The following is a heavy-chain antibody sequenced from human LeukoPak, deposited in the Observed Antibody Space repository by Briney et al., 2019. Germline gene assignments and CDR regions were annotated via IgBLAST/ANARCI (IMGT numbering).Heavy chain of an antibody. J-gene: IGHJ4*02. V-gene: IGHV4-59*01. D-gene: IGHD3-16*02. Sequence: SETLSLTCSISGGSISTYYWNWIRQPPGKGLEWIADFSYSEGSRYNPSPKGRASISVDTSKNQISLEVNSVAAADTAMYYCAREDYSYGFGYWGQGAMVTVFS. CDR2: FSYSEGS. CDR1: GGSISTYY. CDR3: AREDYSYGFGY.